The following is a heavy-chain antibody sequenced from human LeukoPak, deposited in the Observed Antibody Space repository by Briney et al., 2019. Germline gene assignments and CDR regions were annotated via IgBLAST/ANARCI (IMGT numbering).Heavy chain of an antibody. D-gene: IGHD2-15*01. V-gene: IGHV4-34*01. CDR1: GGSFSGYY. Sequence: PSETLSLTCAVYGGSFSGYYWSWIRQPPGKGREWIGEINHSGSTNYNPSLKSRFTISVDTSKNQFSLKLSSVTAADTAVYYCARRRRWYCSGGSCYSVFDYWGQGTLVTVSS. CDR2: INHSGST. CDR3: ARRRRWYCSGGSCYSVFDY. J-gene: IGHJ4*02.